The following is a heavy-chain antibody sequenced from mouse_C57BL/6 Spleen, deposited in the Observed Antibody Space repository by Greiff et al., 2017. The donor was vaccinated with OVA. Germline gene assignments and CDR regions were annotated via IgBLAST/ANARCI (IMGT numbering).Heavy chain of an antibody. CDR1: GFNIKDDY. CDR3: TTRGGLPLFAY. J-gene: IGHJ3*01. Sequence: EVQLQQSGAELVRPGASVKLSCTASGFNIKDDYMHWVKQRPEQGLEWIGWIDPENGDTEYASKFQGKATITADTSSNTAYLQLSSLTSEDTAVYYCTTRGGLPLFAYWGQGTLVTVSA. CDR2: IDPENGDT. D-gene: IGHD2-2*01. V-gene: IGHV14-4*01.